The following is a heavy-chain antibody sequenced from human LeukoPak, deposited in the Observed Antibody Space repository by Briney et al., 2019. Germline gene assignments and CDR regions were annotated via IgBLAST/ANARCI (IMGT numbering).Heavy chain of an antibody. CDR3: ARVLTDRSWSFDY. D-gene: IGHD6-13*01. J-gene: IGHJ4*02. Sequence: PSETLSLTCTVSGGSISSSSYYWGWIRQPPGKGLEWIGYIFHTGYIYYNPSLKSRLTISLNTSKNQFSLKLSSVTAADTAVYYCARVLTDRSWSFDYWGQGTLVTVSS. CDR1: GGSISSSSYY. CDR2: IFHTGYI. V-gene: IGHV4-39*07.